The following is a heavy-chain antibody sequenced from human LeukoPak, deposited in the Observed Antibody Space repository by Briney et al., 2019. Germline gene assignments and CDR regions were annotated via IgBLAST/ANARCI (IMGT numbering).Heavy chain of an antibody. CDR3: ARGIAAANRNWFDP. D-gene: IGHD6-13*01. CDR2: MNPNSGNT. Sequence: ASVKVSCKASGYTFTSYDINWVRQATGQGLEWMGWMNPNSGNTGYAEKFQGRVAITRNTSISTAYMELSSLRSEDTAVYYCARGIAAANRNWFDPWGQGTLVTVSS. CDR1: GYTFTSYD. V-gene: IGHV1-8*03. J-gene: IGHJ5*02.